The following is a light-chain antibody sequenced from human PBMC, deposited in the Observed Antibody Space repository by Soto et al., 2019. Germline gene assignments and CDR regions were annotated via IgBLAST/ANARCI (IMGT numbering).Light chain of an antibody. V-gene: IGKV3-15*01. CDR3: QDYGSSAWT. J-gene: IGKJ1*01. CDR1: QGISDT. CDR2: GAS. Sequence: EIVMTQSPATRSVSPGERATLSFRASQGISDTLAWYQQKPGQAPRLLIHGASTRATGFPARFSGSGSGTDFTLTISRLEPEDFAVYYCQDYGSSAWTFGQGTKVDIK.